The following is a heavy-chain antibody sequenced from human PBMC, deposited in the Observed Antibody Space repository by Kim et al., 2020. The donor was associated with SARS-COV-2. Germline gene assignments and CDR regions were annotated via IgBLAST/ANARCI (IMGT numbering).Heavy chain of an antibody. D-gene: IGHD3-10*01. CDR2: INHSGST. CDR3: ASRPGFYGSGSYLSFDP. J-gene: IGHJ5*02. V-gene: IGHV4-34*01. CDR1: GGSFSGYY. Sequence: SETLSLTCAVYGGSFSGYYWSWIRQPPGKGLEWIGEINHSGSTNYNPSLKSRVTISVDTSKNQFSLKLSSVTAADTAVYYCASRPGFYGSGSYLSFDPWGQGTLVTVSS.